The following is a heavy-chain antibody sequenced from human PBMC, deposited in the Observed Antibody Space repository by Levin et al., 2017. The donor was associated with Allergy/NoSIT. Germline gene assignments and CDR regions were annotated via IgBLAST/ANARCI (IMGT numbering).Heavy chain of an antibody. D-gene: IGHD3-16*01. CDR3: AKGGKSHFDY. J-gene: IGHJ4*02. CDR1: GFTFSSYW. Sequence: PGGSLRLSCAASGFTFSSYWMHWVRQAPGKGLVWVSRISSDGSSAKYADAVKGRFTISRDNAKNTLYLQMNSLRAEDTAVYFCAKGGKSHFDYWGQGTLVTVSS. V-gene: IGHV3-74*01. CDR2: ISSDGSSA.